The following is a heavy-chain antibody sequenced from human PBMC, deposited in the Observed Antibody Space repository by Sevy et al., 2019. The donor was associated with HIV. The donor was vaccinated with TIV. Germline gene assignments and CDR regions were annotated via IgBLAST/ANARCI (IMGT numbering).Heavy chain of an antibody. CDR2: IYYSGST. CDR3: ARGGDITLTPYNWFDP. Sequence: SETMSLTCTVSGGSISSYYWSWIRQPPGKGMEWIGYIYYSGSTNYNPSLKSRVTISLDTSKNQFSLKLSSVTAADTAVYYCARGGDITLTPYNWFDPWGQGTLVTVSS. J-gene: IGHJ5*02. V-gene: IGHV4-59*01. CDR1: GGSISSYY. D-gene: IGHD3-10*01.